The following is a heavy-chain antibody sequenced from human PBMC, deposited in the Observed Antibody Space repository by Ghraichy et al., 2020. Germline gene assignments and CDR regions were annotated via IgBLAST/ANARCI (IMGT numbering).Heavy chain of an antibody. Sequence: GGSLRLSCAASGFTFSSYAMHWVRQAPGKGLEWVAVISYDGSNKYYADSVKGRFTISRDNSKNTLYLQMNSLRAEDTAVYYCARHPPEPPPGATPDYWGQGTLVTVSS. D-gene: IGHD1-26*01. V-gene: IGHV3-30-3*01. J-gene: IGHJ4*02. CDR3: ARHPPEPPPGATPDY. CDR2: ISYDGSNK. CDR1: GFTFSSYA.